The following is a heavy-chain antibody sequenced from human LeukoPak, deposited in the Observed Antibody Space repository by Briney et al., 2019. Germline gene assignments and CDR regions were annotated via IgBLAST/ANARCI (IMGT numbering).Heavy chain of an antibody. V-gene: IGHV3-7*05. CDR2: VNQDGSVK. J-gene: IGHJ4*02. CDR3: SGRDTAARERAY. D-gene: IGHD5-18*01. CDR1: GFTFTDFW. Sequence: GGSLRLSCAASGFTFTDFWMNWVRQAPGKGLEWVANVNQDGSVKYYVDSVKGRFTISRDNAKNSLYLQMNSLRADDTAVYYCSGRDTAARERAYWGQGTLVTVSS.